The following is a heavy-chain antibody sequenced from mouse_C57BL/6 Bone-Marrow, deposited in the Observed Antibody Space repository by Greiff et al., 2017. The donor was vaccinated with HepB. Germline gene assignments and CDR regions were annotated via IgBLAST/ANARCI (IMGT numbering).Heavy chain of an antibody. CDR3: ARDALDGYPYAMDY. J-gene: IGHJ4*01. Sequence: EVQGVESGGGLVQSGRSLRLSCATSGFTFSDFYMEWVRQAPGKGLEWIAASRNKANDYTTEYSASVKGRFIVSRDTSQSILYLQMNALKAEDTAIYYCARDALDGYPYAMDYWGQGTSVTVSS. CDR2: SRNKANDYTT. D-gene: IGHD2-3*01. CDR1: GFTFSDFY. V-gene: IGHV7-1*01.